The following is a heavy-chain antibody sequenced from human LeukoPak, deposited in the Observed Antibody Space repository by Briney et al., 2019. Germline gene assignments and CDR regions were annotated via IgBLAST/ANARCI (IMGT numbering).Heavy chain of an antibody. CDR2: MNPNSGNT. CDR1: GGTFSSYA. Sequence: GASVKVSCKASGGTFSSYAISWVRQATGQGLEWMGWMNPNSGNTGYAQKFQGRVTITRNTSISTAYMELSSLRSEDTAVYYCARRGVPAAIAAFDIWGQGTMVTVSS. CDR3: ARRGVPAAIAAFDI. J-gene: IGHJ3*02. D-gene: IGHD2-2*02. V-gene: IGHV1-8*03.